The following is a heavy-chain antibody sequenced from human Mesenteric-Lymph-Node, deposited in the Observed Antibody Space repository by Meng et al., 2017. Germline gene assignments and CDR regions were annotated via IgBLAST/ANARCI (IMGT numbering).Heavy chain of an antibody. V-gene: IGHV4-39*07. D-gene: IGHD6-19*01. CDR1: GGSISSSSYY. CDR3: ARVGYSSGWHFDL. CDR2: IYYSGST. J-gene: IGHJ2*01. Sequence: SETLSLTCTVSGGSISSSSYYWGWIRQPPGKGLEWIGSIYYSGSTNYNPSLKSRVTISVDTSKNQFSLKLSSVTAADTAVYYCARVGYSSGWHFDLWGRGTLVTVSS.